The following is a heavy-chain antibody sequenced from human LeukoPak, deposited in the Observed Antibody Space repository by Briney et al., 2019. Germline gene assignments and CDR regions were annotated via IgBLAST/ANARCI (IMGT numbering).Heavy chain of an antibody. CDR3: ARHDSSSWYGSPSFDY. V-gene: IGHV4-59*08. D-gene: IGHD6-13*01. Sequence: SETLSLTCTVSGGSISSYYWSWIRQPPGKGLEWIGYIYYSGSTNYNPSLKSRVTISVDTSKNQFSLELSSVTAADTAVYYCARHDSSSWYGSPSFDYWGQGTLVTVSS. J-gene: IGHJ4*02. CDR2: IYYSGST. CDR1: GGSISSYY.